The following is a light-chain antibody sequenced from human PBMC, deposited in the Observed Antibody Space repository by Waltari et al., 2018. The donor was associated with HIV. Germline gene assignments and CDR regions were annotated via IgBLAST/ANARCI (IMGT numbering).Light chain of an antibody. CDR3: NSRDSSGNHLVV. CDR2: GKN. J-gene: IGLJ2*01. V-gene: IGLV3-19*01. CDR1: SLRSYY. Sequence: SSELTQDPAVSVALGQTVRITCQGDSLRSYYARWYQQKPGQAPVLAIYGKNNRPSGVPDRFSGSSSGNTASLAIPGTQAEDEADYYCNSRDSSGNHLVVFGGGTKLTVL.